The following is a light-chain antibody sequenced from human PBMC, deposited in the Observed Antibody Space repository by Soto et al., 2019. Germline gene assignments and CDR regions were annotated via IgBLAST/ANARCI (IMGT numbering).Light chain of an antibody. CDR1: QGIRND. CDR3: LQAYNYKWK. Sequence: AIQMTQSPSSLSASVGDRVTITCRASQGIRNDLGWYQQKPGKAPKLLIYAASSLQSGVPSRFSGSGSGTDFTLTIISLQPKDFATYYCLQAYNYKWKCGQGTKVDIK. J-gene: IGKJ1*01. V-gene: IGKV1-6*01. CDR2: AAS.